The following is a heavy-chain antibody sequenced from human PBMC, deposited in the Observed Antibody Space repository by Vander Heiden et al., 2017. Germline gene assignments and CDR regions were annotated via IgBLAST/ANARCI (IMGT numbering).Heavy chain of an antibody. CDR2: INHSGST. CDR1: GGSFSGYY. D-gene: IGHD1-26*01. CDR3: ARGTLIVGAYDY. J-gene: IGHJ4*02. Sequence: QVQLQQWGAGLLKPSETLSLTCAVYGGSFSGYYWSWIRQPPGKGLEWIGEINHSGSTNYNPALKSRVTISVDTSKNQFSLKLSSVTAADTAVYYCARGTLIVGAYDYWGQGTLVTVYS. V-gene: IGHV4-34*01.